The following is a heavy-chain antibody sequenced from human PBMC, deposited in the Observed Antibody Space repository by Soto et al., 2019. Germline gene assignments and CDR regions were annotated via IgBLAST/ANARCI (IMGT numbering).Heavy chain of an antibody. V-gene: IGHV3-7*01. D-gene: IGHD3-22*01. Sequence: GGSLRLSCAASGFTFSSYWMSWVRQAPGKGLEWVANIKQDGSEKYYVDSVKGRFTISRDNAKNSLYLQMNSLRAEDTAVYYCARYYYDSSGYLSPFDYWGQGTLVTVSS. CDR3: ARYYYDSSGYLSPFDY. CDR2: IKQDGSEK. J-gene: IGHJ4*02. CDR1: GFTFSSYW.